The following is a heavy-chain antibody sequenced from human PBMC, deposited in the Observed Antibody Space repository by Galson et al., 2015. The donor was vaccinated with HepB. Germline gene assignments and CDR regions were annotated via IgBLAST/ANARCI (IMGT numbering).Heavy chain of an antibody. V-gene: IGHV3-7*01. CDR3: ARVVVAASDWFDP. CDR1: GFTFSSYW. CDR2: IKQDGSEK. Sequence: SLRLSCAASGFTFSSYWMSWVRQAPGKGLEWVANIKQDGSEKYYVDSVKGRFTISRDNAKNSLYLQMNSLRAEDTAVYYCARVVVAASDWFDPWGQGTLVTVSS. D-gene: IGHD2-15*01. J-gene: IGHJ5*02.